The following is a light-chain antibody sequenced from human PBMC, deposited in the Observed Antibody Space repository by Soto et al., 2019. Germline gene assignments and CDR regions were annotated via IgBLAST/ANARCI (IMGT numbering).Light chain of an antibody. Sequence: IQMTQSPSSLSASVGDRVTITCRASQGIRNDLGWYQQKPGKAPKLLIYAASSLQSGVPSRFSGSGSGTDFTLTISSLEPEDFAVYYCQQRSNWPPTITFGQGTRLEIK. CDR3: QQRSNWPPTIT. CDR2: AAS. V-gene: IGKV1-6*01. J-gene: IGKJ5*01. CDR1: QGIRND.